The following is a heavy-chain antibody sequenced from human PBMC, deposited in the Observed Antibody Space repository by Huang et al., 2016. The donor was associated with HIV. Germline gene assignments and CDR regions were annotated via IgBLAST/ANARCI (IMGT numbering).Heavy chain of an antibody. Sequence: EVQLVESGGGLVQPGGSLRLSCAASGFRISSYWMHWVRQAPGKGLVWVSRINRDGSSTSYADSVKGRFTISRDNAKNTLYRQMNRLRAEDTAVYYCARDPRIQSWLNFFDYWGQGTLVSVSS. CDR2: INRDGSST. V-gene: IGHV3-74*01. CDR3: ARDPRIQSWLNFFDY. D-gene: IGHD3-22*01. CDR1: GFRISSYW. J-gene: IGHJ4*02.